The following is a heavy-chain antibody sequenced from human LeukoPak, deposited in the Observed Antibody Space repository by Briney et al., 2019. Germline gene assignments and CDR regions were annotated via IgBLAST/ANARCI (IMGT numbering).Heavy chain of an antibody. CDR2: INPSGGST. V-gene: IGHV1-46*01. CDR1: GYTFTSYY. D-gene: IGHD4-23*01. J-gene: IGHJ3*02. CDR3: ASGTTVVTPYLPQRDAFDI. Sequence: GASVKVSCKASGYTFTSYYMHWVRQAPGQGLEWMGIINPSGGSTSYAQKFQGRVTITADESTSTAYMELSSLRSEDTAVYYCASGTTVVTPYLPQRDAFDIWGQGTMVTVSS.